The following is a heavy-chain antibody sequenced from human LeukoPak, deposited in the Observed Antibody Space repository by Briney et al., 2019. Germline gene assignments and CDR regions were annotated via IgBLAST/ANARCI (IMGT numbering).Heavy chain of an antibody. Sequence: PGGSLRLSCEGSAFIFSGHWMNWVRQTPGKGLEWVASIKEDGSERQYVDSVKGRFSISRDNTKGSLFLQLNSLGAEDTAVYYCARANYDSSGYFPDYWGQGTLVTVSS. D-gene: IGHD3-22*01. CDR1: AFIFSGHW. CDR2: IKEDGSER. CDR3: ARANYDSSGYFPDY. J-gene: IGHJ4*02. V-gene: IGHV3-7*03.